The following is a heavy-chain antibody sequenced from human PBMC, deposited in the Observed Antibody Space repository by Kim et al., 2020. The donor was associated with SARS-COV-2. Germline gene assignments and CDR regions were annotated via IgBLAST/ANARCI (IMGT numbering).Heavy chain of an antibody. CDR1: GGSVSSGSYY. CDR2: IYYSGST. V-gene: IGHV4-61*01. J-gene: IGHJ6*02. Sequence: SETLSLTCTVSGGSVSSGSYYWSWIRQPPGKGLEWIGYIYYSGSTNYNPSLKSRVTISVDTSKNQFSLKLSSVTAADTAVYYCARWTVTTSDYYYYGMDVWGQGTMVTVSS. CDR3: ARWTVTTSDYYYYGMDV. D-gene: IGHD4-17*01.